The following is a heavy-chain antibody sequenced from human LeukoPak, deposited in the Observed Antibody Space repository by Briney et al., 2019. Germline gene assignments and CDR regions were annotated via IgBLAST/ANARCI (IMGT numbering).Heavy chain of an antibody. V-gene: IGHV3-53*01. CDR3: ARGQQLIDY. D-gene: IGHD6-13*01. Sequence: GGSLRLSCAASEFTVSSNYMSWVRQAPGKGLEWVSAIYSGGSTYYADSVKGRFTISRDNSKDTLYLQMNSLRAEDTAVYYCARGQQLIDYWGQGTLVTVSS. CDR1: EFTVSSNY. J-gene: IGHJ4*02. CDR2: IYSGGST.